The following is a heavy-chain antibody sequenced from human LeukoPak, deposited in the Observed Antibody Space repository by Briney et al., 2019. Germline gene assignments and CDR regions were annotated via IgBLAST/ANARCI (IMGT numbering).Heavy chain of an antibody. V-gene: IGHV4-4*02. J-gene: IGHJ3*02. Sequence: PSETLSLTCAVSGDSISSSNWWSWVRQPPGKGLEWIGYISYSGSTNYNPSLRSRVTISVDTSKNQFSLKLSSVTAADTAVYYCARYTTMLAFHAHGFDIWGQGTMVTVSS. CDR3: ARYTTMLAFHAHGFDI. CDR2: ISYSGST. CDR1: GDSISSSNW. D-gene: IGHD5-18*01.